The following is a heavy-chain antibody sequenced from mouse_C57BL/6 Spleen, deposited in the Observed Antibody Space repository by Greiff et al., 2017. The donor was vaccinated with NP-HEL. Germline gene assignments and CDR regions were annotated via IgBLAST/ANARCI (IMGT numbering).Heavy chain of an antibody. Sequence: QVQLKQSGPELVKPGASVKISCKASGYAFSSSWMNWVKQRPGKGLEWIGRIYPGDGDTNYNGKFKGKATLTADKSSSTAYMQLSSLTSEDSAVYFCARWGDYDGGYAMDYWGQGTSVTVSS. CDR1: GYAFSSSW. CDR2: IYPGDGDT. D-gene: IGHD2-4*01. J-gene: IGHJ4*01. V-gene: IGHV1-82*01. CDR3: ARWGDYDGGYAMDY.